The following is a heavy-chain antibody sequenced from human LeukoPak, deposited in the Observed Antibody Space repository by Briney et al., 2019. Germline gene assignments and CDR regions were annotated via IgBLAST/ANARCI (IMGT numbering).Heavy chain of an antibody. Sequence: GGSLRLSCAASGFTFSSYAMSWVRQAPGKGLEWVSYISSSSSIMYYADSVKGRFTISRDNAKNSLYLQMNSLRADDTAVYYCARDGWLRGQGTLVTVSS. V-gene: IGHV3-48*01. CDR1: GFTFSSYA. CDR3: ARDGWL. D-gene: IGHD5-12*01. CDR2: ISSSSSIM. J-gene: IGHJ4*02.